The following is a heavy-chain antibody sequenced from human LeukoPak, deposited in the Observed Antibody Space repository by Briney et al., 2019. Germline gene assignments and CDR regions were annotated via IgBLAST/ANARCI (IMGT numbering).Heavy chain of an antibody. V-gene: IGHV3-7*01. J-gene: IGHJ4*02. CDR3: ASGRQLGY. CDR2: IREDGSEK. D-gene: IGHD6-13*01. CDR1: GFTFSNYW. Sequence: GGSLSLSCAASGFTFSNYWMSWVRQAPGKGLEWVANIREDGSEKYYVDSVKGRFTISRDNARNSLYLQMNSLRAEDTAVYYCASGRQLGYWGQGTLVTVSS.